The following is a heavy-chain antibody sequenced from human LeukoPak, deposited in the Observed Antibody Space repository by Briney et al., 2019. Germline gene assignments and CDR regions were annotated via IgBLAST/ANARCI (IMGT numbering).Heavy chain of an antibody. CDR1: GFTLRYYQ. D-gene: IGHD3-22*01. Sequence: PGGSLRLSCATSGFTLRYYQMNWVRQAPGKGLEWVSYINVVNGAIYYADSVKGRFTISRDNSKNTLYLQMNSLRAEDTAVYYCARDFTGMIVGIDYWGQGTLVTVSS. CDR2: INVVNGAI. J-gene: IGHJ4*02. V-gene: IGHV3-48*01. CDR3: ARDFTGMIVGIDY.